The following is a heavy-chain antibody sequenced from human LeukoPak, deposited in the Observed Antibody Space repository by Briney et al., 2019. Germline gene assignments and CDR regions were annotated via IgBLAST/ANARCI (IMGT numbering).Heavy chain of an antibody. V-gene: IGHV3-33*01. Sequence: PGGSLRLSCTASGFTFSTYGMHWVRQAPGKGLEWVAVIWYDGSNKYYADSVKGRFTISRDNSKNTLYLEMNSLRAEDTAVYYCARSVLEWYYFDYWGQGTLVTVSS. J-gene: IGHJ4*02. D-gene: IGHD3-3*01. CDR1: GFTFSTYG. CDR3: ARSVLEWYYFDY. CDR2: IWYDGSNK.